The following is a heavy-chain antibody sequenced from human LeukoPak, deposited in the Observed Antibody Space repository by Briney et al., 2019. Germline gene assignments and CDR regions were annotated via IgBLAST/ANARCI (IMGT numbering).Heavy chain of an antibody. CDR1: GGSISSSSYY. J-gene: IGHJ5*02. CDR2: IYYSGST. D-gene: IGHD3-3*01. V-gene: IGHV4-39*01. Sequence: SETLSLTCTVSGGSISSSSYYWGWIRQPPGKGLEWIGSIYYSGSTYYNPSLKSRVTISVDTSKNQFSLKLSSVTAADTAVYYCARRRITIFGVVIPNLDWFDPWGQGTLVTVSS. CDR3: ARRRITIFGVVIPNLDWFDP.